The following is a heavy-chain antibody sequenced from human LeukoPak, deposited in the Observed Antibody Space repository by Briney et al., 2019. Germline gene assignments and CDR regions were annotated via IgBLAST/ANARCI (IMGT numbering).Heavy chain of an antibody. V-gene: IGHV3-48*03. J-gene: IGHJ3*02. D-gene: IGHD5-24*01. Sequence: PGGSLRLSCAASGFTFSSYEMNWVRRAPGKGLEWVSYISSSGSTIYYADSVKGRFTISRDNAKNSLYLQMNSLRAEGTAVYYCARGARDGYEPDAFDIWGQGTMVTVSS. CDR1: GFTFSSYE. CDR2: ISSSGSTI. CDR3: ARGARDGYEPDAFDI.